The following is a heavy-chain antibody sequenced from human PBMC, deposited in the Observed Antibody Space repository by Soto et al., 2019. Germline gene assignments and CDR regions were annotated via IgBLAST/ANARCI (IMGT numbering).Heavy chain of an antibody. J-gene: IGHJ6*02. CDR2: IKGKIDGEAT. V-gene: IGHV3-15*07. D-gene: IGHD2-15*01. Sequence: EVQLVESGGGLVKPGGSLRLSCAASGFSFSNAWMNWVRQAPGKGLEWVGRIKGKIDGEATDYAAPVKGRFTVSRDDSKSALYLHMNSLKGDDTAVYYCTTGSVEGVWGQGTMVTVSS. CDR1: GFSFSNAW. CDR3: TTGSVEGV.